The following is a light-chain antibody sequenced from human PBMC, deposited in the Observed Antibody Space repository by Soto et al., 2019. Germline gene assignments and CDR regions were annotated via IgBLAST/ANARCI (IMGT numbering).Light chain of an antibody. CDR3: LHYSVPLWT. V-gene: IGKV3-20*01. CDR2: AAS. CDR1: QSVTANY. Sequence: EIEVTQSPGTLSLSPGERATLSCRASQSVTANYLAWYQQKPGQAPRLLIYAASIGATGIPDRFSGSSSGTDFTLTIRRLEPEDFAVYYCLHYSVPLWTFGLGTKVDI. J-gene: IGKJ1*01.